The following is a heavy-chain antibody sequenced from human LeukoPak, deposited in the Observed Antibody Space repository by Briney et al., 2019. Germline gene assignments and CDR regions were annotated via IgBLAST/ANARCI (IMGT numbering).Heavy chain of an antibody. CDR2: ISRRADRT. V-gene: IGHV3-23*01. CDR3: AKDYRTGSPAYYFDY. D-gene: IGHD3-16*01. J-gene: IGHJ4*02. Sequence: GGSLRLSCAASGWPFTDFAMSWVRQFPGKGLEWVSGISRRADRTDYADSVKGRFTISRDNSKNMLHLQMNSLRADDTAIYYCAKDYRTGSPAYYFDYWGQGTLVTVSS. CDR1: GWPFTDFA.